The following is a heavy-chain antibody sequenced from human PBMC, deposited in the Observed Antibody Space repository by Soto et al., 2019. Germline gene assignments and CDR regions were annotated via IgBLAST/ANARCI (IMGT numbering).Heavy chain of an antibody. CDR2: IIPISDTT. CDR3: ARSQGSSTSLEIYYYYCYGMDV. Sequence: QVQLVQSGAEVKKPGSSVKVSCKASGGTFSSYAITWVRQAPGQGLEWMEGIIPISDTTNYAQKFQGRVTSTADESTSTAYMELSSLRSEDTAVYYCARSQGSSTSLEIYYYYCYGMDVWGQGTTVTVSS. D-gene: IGHD2-2*01. J-gene: IGHJ6*02. CDR1: GGTFSSYA. V-gene: IGHV1-69*01.